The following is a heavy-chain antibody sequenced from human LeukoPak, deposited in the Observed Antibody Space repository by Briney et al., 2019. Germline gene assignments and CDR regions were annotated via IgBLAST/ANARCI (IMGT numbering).Heavy chain of an antibody. CDR2: IWYDGSNK. Sequence: QPGGSLRLSCAASGFTFSSYGMHWVRQAPGKGLEWVAVIWYDGSNKYYADSVKGRFTISRDNSKNTLYLQMNSLRAEDTAVYYCAREVVSHWGNWFDPWGQGTLVTVSS. D-gene: IGHD2-2*01. CDR1: GFTFSSYG. V-gene: IGHV3-33*01. J-gene: IGHJ5*02. CDR3: AREVVSHWGNWFDP.